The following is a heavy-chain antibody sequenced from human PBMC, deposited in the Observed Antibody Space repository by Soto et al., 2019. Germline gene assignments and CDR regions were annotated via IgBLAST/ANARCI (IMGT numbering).Heavy chain of an antibody. CDR1: GGTFSSYA. Sequence: GASVKVSCKASGGTFSSYAISWVRQAPGQGLEWMGRIIPIFGTANYAQKFQGRVTITADESTSTAYMELSSLRSEDTAVYYCASPSWWYDSSGSFDYWGQGTLVTVSS. D-gene: IGHD3-22*01. J-gene: IGHJ4*02. CDR2: IIPIFGTA. CDR3: ASPSWWYDSSGSFDY. V-gene: IGHV1-69*13.